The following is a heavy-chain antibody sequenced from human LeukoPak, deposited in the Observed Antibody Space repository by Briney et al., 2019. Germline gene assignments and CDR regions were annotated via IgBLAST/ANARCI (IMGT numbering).Heavy chain of an antibody. CDR1: GFTFSNYG. Sequence: GGSLRLSCAASGFTFSNYGMHWVRQAPGKGLEWVAFIRYNGGDKYYTDSVKGRFTISRDNSKNTVSLQMSSLRVEDTAVYYCAKRGSSWDADYWGQGTLVTVSS. CDR3: AKRGSSWDADY. J-gene: IGHJ4*02. D-gene: IGHD6-13*01. V-gene: IGHV3-30*02. CDR2: IRYNGGDK.